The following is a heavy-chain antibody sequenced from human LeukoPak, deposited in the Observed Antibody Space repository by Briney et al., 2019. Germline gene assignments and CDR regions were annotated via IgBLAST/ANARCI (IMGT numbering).Heavy chain of an antibody. CDR3: ARDHDFWSGYIDY. V-gene: IGHV1-18*01. Sequence: GSSVKVSCKASGGTFSSYAISWVRQAPGQGLEWMGWISAYNGNTNYAQKLQGRVTMTTDTSTSTAYMELRSLRSDDTAVYYCARDHDFWSGYIDYWGQGTLVTVSS. CDR1: GGTFSSYA. D-gene: IGHD3-3*01. CDR2: ISAYNGNT. J-gene: IGHJ4*02.